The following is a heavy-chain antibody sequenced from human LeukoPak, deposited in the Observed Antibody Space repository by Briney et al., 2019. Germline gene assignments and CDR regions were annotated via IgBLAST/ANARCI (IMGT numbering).Heavy chain of an antibody. J-gene: IGHJ4*02. CDR1: GFTFDDYA. Sequence: GGSLRLSCAASGFTFDDYAMHWVRQAPGKGLEWVSGINWNSGSIGYADSVKGRFTISRDNAKNSLYLQMNSLRAEDTALYYCAKEAVAGTAVDYWGQGTLVTVSS. V-gene: IGHV3-9*01. D-gene: IGHD6-19*01. CDR2: INWNSGSI. CDR3: AKEAVAGTAVDY.